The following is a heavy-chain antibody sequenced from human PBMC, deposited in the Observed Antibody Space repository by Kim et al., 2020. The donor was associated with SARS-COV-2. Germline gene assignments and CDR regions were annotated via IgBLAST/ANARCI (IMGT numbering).Heavy chain of an antibody. V-gene: IGHV1-3*01. CDR2: VNAGNGDT. CDR3: ARPSFCADGICPYYDY. D-gene: IGHD2-8*01. J-gene: IGHJ4*02. Sequence: ASVKVSCRASGYNFTKYGVHWVRQAPGQSLEWMGWVNAGNGDTHYSPKFQDRVTITRDTSATTAYMELSSLRSEDTAVYYCARPSFCADGICPYYDYWGRGTLVPVSS. CDR1: GYNFTKYG.